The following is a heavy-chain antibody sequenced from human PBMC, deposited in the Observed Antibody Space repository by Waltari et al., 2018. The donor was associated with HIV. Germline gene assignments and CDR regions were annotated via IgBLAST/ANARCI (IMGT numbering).Heavy chain of an antibody. CDR3: VRGAPFDY. V-gene: IGHV3-74*01. CDR2: INSDGSYT. J-gene: IGHJ4*02. CDR1: GFTFSSFW. Sequence: EEQLVESGGGLVQPGGSLRLSCAASGFTFSSFWMHWVRQVPGKGLVWVSRINSDGSYTSTADSVKGRFTIFRDNARNTLYLQMHSLRAEDTALYYCVRGAPFDYWGQGALVAVSS.